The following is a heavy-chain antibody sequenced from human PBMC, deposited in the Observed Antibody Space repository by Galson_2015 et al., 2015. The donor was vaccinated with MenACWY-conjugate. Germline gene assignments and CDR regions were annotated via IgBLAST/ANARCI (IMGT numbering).Heavy chain of an antibody. Sequence: SLRLSCAASGFTFNNYWMSWVRQVPGKGPEWVANIKQDGSEEYYVDSVRGRFTISRDNAKSSLFLQMNRLRTEDTAVHYCVRGTNDWEGVDYWGQGTLVNVSS. V-gene: IGHV3-7*01. CDR2: IKQDGSEE. D-gene: IGHD2-8*01. CDR1: GFTFNNYW. CDR3: VRGTNDWEGVDY. J-gene: IGHJ4*02.